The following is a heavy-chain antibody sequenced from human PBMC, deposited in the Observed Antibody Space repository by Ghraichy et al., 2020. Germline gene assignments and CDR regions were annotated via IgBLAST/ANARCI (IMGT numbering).Heavy chain of an antibody. CDR1: GFSLSTPGVC. V-gene: IGHV2-70*17. CDR2: IDWDNDK. Sequence: SGPTLVKPTQTLTLTCSFSGFSLSTPGVCVNWIRQPPGKALEWLARIDWDNDKFYSTSLKTRLTISKDTSKNQVVLTMTNMDPEDTATYFCARSTSVSCYSPLGYWGQGTLVTVSS. CDR3: ARSTSVSCYSPLGY. D-gene: IGHD6-13*01. J-gene: IGHJ4*02.